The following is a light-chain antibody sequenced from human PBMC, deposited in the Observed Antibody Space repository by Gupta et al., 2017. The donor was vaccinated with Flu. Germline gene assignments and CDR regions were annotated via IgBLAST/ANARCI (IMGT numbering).Light chain of an antibody. CDR2: EVT. J-gene: IGLJ3*02. Sequence: QPALTHPAPASGSPGQSITISCTGTSSDVGSYHLVSWYQQYTGKAPKLIISEVTKRPSGISDRFSGSKSANTASLTSSGLQVEDDADYYCCSYGGNNKWLFGGGTKLTVL. CDR3: CSYGGNNKWL. CDR1: SSDVGSYHL. V-gene: IGLV2-23*02.